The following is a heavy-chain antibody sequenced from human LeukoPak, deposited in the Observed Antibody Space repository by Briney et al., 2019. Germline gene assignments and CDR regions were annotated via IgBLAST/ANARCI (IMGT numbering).Heavy chain of an antibody. CDR1: GFTFSSYE. J-gene: IGHJ4*02. CDR3: ARDQEWELLDC. CDR2: ISSSGNTI. Sequence: GGYLRLSCAASGFTFSSYEMKWGRQAQGKGLEWISYISSSGNTIYYADSVKGRFTISRDNAKNSLYLQMNSLRAEDTAVYYCARDQEWELLDCWGQGSLVTVSS. V-gene: IGHV3-48*03. D-gene: IGHD1-26*01.